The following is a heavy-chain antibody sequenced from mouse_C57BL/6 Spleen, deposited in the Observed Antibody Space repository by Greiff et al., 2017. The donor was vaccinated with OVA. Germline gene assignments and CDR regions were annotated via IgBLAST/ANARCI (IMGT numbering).Heavy chain of an antibody. CDR3: ARDYYYGSSYAMDY. J-gene: IGHJ3*01. V-gene: IGHV1-22*01. D-gene: IGHD1-1*01. CDR2: INPNNGGT. Sequence: VQLQQSGPELVKPGASVKMSCKASGYTFTDYNMHWVKQSHGKSLEWIGYINPNNGGTSYNQKFKGKATLTVNKSSSTAYMELRSLTSEDSAVYYCARDYYYGSSYAMDYWGQGTLVTVSA. CDR1: GYTFTDYN.